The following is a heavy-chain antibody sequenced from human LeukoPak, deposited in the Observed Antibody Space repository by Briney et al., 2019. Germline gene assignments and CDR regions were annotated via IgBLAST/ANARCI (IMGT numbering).Heavy chain of an antibody. CDR3: ARGTRPHYYDSSGFGWFDP. CDR2: INHSGST. J-gene: IGHJ5*02. CDR1: GGSFSGYY. Sequence: PPETLSLTCAVYGGSFSGYYWSWIRQPPGKGLEWIGEINHSGSTNYNPSLKSRVTISVDTSKNQFSLKLSSVTAADTAVYCCARGTRPHYYDSSGFGWFDPWGQGTLVTVSS. V-gene: IGHV4-34*01. D-gene: IGHD3-22*01.